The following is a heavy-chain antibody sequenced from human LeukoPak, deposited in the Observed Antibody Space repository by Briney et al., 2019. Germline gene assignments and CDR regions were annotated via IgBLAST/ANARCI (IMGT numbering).Heavy chain of an antibody. V-gene: IGHV3-23*01. CDR1: GFTSSSYA. CDR2: ISGSGGST. CDR3: AKDRREMATSPLSPHDAFDI. Sequence: GGSLRLSCAAYGFTSSSYAMSWVRQAPGKGLEWVSAISGSGGSTYYADSVKGRFTISRDNSKNTLYLQMNSLRAEDTAVYYCAKDRREMATSPLSPHDAFDIWGQGTMVTVSS. D-gene: IGHD5-24*01. J-gene: IGHJ3*02.